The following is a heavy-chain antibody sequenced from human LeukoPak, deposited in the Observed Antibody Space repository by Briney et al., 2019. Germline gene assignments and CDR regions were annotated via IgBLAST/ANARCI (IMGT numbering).Heavy chain of an antibody. CDR2: ISWNSGSI. CDR1: GFTFDDYA. J-gene: IGHJ3*02. CDR3: AKDSGGYYDDAFDI. V-gene: IGHV3-9*03. D-gene: IGHD3-22*01. Sequence: GGSLRLSCAASGFTFDDYAMHWVRQAPGKGLEWVSGISWNSGSIGYADSVKGRFTISRDNAKNSLYLQMNSLRAEDMALYYCAKDSGGYYDDAFDIWGQGTMVTVSS.